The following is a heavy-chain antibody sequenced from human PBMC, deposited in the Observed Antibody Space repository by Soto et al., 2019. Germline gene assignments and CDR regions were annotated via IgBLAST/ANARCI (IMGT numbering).Heavy chain of an antibody. D-gene: IGHD6-13*01. Sequence: SVKVSCKASGGTFSSYAISWVRQAPGQGLEWMGGIIPIFGTANYAQKFQGRVTITADESTSTAYMELSSLRSEDTAVYYCARDLVRVAAAGTYPFDYWGQGTLVTVSS. CDR2: IIPIFGTA. J-gene: IGHJ4*02. CDR3: ARDLVRVAAAGTYPFDY. CDR1: GGTFSSYA. V-gene: IGHV1-69*13.